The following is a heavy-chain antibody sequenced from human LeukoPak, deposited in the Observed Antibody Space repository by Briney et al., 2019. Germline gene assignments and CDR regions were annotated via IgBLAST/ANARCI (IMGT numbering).Heavy chain of an antibody. D-gene: IGHD5-24*01. CDR1: GYTFTTSW. J-gene: IGHJ4*02. V-gene: IGHV5-51*01. CDR3: AILNHPDGRVY. Sequence: GESLRISCQGFGYTFTTSWIGWVRQLPGKGLEWMAIIYAGNSDTKYSPSFQGQVSISTDRSISTAYLQWSSLQASDTAIYFCAILNHPDGRVYWGQGTLVTVSS. CDR2: IYAGNSDT.